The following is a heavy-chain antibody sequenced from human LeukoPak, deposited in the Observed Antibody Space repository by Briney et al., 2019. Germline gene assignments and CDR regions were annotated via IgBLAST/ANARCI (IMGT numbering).Heavy chain of an antibody. Sequence: PSETLSLTCAVYGGSFSGYYWSWIRRPPGKGLEWIGEINHSGSTNYNPSLKSRVTISVDTSKNQFSLKLSSVTAADTAVYYCARVQYYYGMDVWGQGTTVTVSS. CDR2: INHSGST. CDR3: ARVQYYYGMDV. D-gene: IGHD4-4*01. V-gene: IGHV4-34*01. J-gene: IGHJ6*02. CDR1: GGSFSGYY.